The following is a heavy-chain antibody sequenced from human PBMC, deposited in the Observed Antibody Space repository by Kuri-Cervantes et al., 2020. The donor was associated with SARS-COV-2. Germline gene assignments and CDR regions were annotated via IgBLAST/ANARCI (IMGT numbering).Heavy chain of an antibody. CDR2: ISSSGSTI. D-gene: IGHD3-10*01. CDR3: ARGTNLYYGSGSYPAPYYYGMDV. CDR1: GFTFSDYY. V-gene: IGHV3-11*01. J-gene: IGHJ6*02. Sequence: GGSLRLSCAASGFTFSDYYMSWIRQAPGKGLEWVSYISSSGSTIYYADSVKGRFTISRDNAKNSLYPQMNSLRAEDTAVYYCARGTNLYYGSGSYPAPYYYGMDVWGQGTTVTVSS.